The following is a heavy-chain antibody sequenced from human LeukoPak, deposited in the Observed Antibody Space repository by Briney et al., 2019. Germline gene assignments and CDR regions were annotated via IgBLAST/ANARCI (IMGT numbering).Heavy chain of an antibody. CDR1: GGTFSSYA. Sequence: ASVKVSCKASGGTFSSYAISWVRQAPGQGLEWMGWINPNSGGTNYAQKFQGRVTMTRDTSISTAYMELSRLRSDDTAVYYCASSRREFDYWGQGTLVTVSS. CDR3: ASSRREFDY. CDR2: INPNSGGT. J-gene: IGHJ4*02. V-gene: IGHV1-2*02.